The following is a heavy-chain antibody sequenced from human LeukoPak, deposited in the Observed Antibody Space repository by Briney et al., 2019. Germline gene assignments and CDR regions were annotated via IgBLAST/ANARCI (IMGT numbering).Heavy chain of an antibody. CDR1: GFTFSKFW. CDR2: IHPEGNEK. Sequence: GGSLRLSCAVSGFTFSKFWMSWVRQAPGRGLEWVANIHPEGNEKYHVESVKGRFTISRDNAKNLLFLQMNGLRVEDTAVYYCARGDDFSGNHWGQGTLVTVSS. CDR3: ARGDDFSGNH. J-gene: IGHJ5*02. D-gene: IGHD1-1*01. V-gene: IGHV3-7*04.